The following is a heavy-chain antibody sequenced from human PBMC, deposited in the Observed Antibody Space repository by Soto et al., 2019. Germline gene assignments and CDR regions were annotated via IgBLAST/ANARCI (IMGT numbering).Heavy chain of an antibody. Sequence: GASVKVTCKDSGYTLTSYARHWVRQAPGQRLEWMGWINAGNGNTKYSQKFQGRVTITRDTSASTAYMELSSLRSEDTAVYYCASESYGGEFDYWGQGTLVTVSS. CDR2: INAGNGNT. CDR1: GYTLTSYA. CDR3: ASESYGGEFDY. D-gene: IGHD4-17*01. V-gene: IGHV1-3*01. J-gene: IGHJ4*02.